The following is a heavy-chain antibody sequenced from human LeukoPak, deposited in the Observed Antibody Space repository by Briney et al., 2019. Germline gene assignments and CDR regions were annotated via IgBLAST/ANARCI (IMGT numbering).Heavy chain of an antibody. V-gene: IGHV1-8*01. CDR2: MNPNSGST. CDR3: ARSRPYGGTEFDY. J-gene: IGHJ4*02. D-gene: IGHD3-16*01. Sequence: ASVKVSCKASGYTFTSFDINWVRQAAGQGLEWMGWMNPNSGSTGYEQKFQGRVTMTRNTSISTAYMELSSLRSEDTAVYFCARSRPYGGTEFDYWGQGILVTVSS. CDR1: GYTFTSFD.